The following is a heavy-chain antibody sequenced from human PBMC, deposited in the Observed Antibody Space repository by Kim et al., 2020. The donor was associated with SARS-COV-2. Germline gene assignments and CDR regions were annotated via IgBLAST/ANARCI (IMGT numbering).Heavy chain of an antibody. V-gene: IGHV4-31*02. J-gene: IGHJ4*02. CDR3: ARGRWGSGSYPFDY. D-gene: IGHD3-10*01. Sequence: NPSLKSRVTISVDTSKNQFSLKLSSVTAADTAVYYCARGRWGSGSYPFDYWGQGTLVTVSS.